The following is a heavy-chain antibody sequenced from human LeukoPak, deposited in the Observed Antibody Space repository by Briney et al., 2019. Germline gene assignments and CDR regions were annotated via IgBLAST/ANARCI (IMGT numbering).Heavy chain of an antibody. D-gene: IGHD3-9*01. J-gene: IGHJ4*02. CDR2: VIPIFGTA. Sequence: GASVKVSCKASGYTFTTYAISWVRQAPGQGLEWMGGVIPIFGTANYAQKFQGRVTITADESTSTAYMELSSLRSEDTAVYYCARGHNKANDWGYFDYWGQGTLVTVSS. CDR3: ARGHNKANDWGYFDY. V-gene: IGHV1-69*13. CDR1: GYTFTTYA.